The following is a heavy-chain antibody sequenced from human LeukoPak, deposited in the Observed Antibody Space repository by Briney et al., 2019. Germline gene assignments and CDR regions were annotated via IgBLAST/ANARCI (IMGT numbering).Heavy chain of an antibody. CDR3: AKLGGQELHNYYVAV. CDR1: GFTFNRNA. J-gene: IGHJ6*03. V-gene: IGHV3-23*01. Sequence: PGGSLRLSCAASGFTFNRNAISWVRQAPGKGLEWVSGIIDSGESTYYANFAKGRFTISRDNSNNTLYLQMNSLRAEDTAVYYCAKLGGQELHNYYVAVCGKGTTVAVSS. CDR2: IIDSGEST. D-gene: IGHD3-16*01.